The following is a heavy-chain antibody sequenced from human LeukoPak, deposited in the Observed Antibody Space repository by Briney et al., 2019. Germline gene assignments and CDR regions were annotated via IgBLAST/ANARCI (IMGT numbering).Heavy chain of an antibody. V-gene: IGHV3-23*01. J-gene: IGHJ4*02. Sequence: GGSLRLSCAASGFTFSSYAMSWVRQAPGEGLESVSAISGSGGSTYYADSVKGRFTISRDNSKNRMYLQMNSLRAEDTAVYYCAKDRYDSSGYYPGYYFDYWGQGTLVTVSS. D-gene: IGHD3-22*01. CDR1: GFTFSSYA. CDR2: ISGSGGST. CDR3: AKDRYDSSGYYPGYYFDY.